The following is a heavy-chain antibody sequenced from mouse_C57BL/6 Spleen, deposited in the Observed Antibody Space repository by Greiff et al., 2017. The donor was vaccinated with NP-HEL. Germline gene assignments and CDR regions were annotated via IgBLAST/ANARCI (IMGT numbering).Heavy chain of an antibody. CDR3: ARSTITTVVATGFDY. Sequence: QVGAELVRPGTSVKVSCKASGYAFTNYLIEWVKQRPGQGLEWIGVINPGSGGTNYNEKFKGKATLTADKSSSTAYMQLSSLTSEDSAVYFCARSTITTVVATGFDYWGQGTTLTVSS. V-gene: IGHV1-54*01. CDR2: INPGSGGT. CDR1: GYAFTNYL. D-gene: IGHD1-1*01. J-gene: IGHJ2*01.